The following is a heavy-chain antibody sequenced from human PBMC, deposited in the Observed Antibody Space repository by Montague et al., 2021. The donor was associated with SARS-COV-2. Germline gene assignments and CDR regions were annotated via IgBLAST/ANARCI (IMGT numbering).Heavy chain of an antibody. CDR3: ARGARQGYGFRLGSFDY. CDR2: INHSGNT. CDR1: GGSFSGHY. J-gene: IGHJ4*02. D-gene: IGHD3-10*01. Sequence: SETRSLTCAVYGGSFSGHYWNWIRQPPGKGLEWIGEINHSGNTNNNPSLKSRVTMSVDTSKNQFSLKLGSVTAADTAVYYCARGARQGYGFRLGSFDYWGQGTLVTVSS. V-gene: IGHV4-34*01.